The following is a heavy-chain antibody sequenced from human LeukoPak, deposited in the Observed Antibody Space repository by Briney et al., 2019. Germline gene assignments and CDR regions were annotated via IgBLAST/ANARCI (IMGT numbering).Heavy chain of an antibody. CDR1: GFTFRSYP. CDR2: IRGSENTR. Sequence: QSRGSLGPSWAASGFTFRSYPMNLVRQAPGGGLELVSYIRGSENTRSYADSVKGRFTISRDHDKSSLSLQLNSLRADDTAVYYCARPAAAGHLDGFDIWRQGTLITVSS. J-gene: IGHJ3*02. CDR3: ARPAAAGHLDGFDI. V-gene: IGHV3-48*03. D-gene: IGHD6-13*01.